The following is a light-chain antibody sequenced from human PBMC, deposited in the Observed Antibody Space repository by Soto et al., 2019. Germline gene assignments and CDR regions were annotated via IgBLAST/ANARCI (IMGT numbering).Light chain of an antibody. J-gene: IGLJ3*02. CDR2: DNN. Sequence: QSVLTQPPSVSAAPGQKVTISCSGSSSNIGNNYVSWYQQLPGTAPKLLTYDNNKRPSGIPDRFSDSRSGTSATLDITGLQTGDEADYYCGTWDDGLRAGVFGGGTKLTVL. CDR1: SSNIGNNY. V-gene: IGLV1-51*01. CDR3: GTWDDGLRAGV.